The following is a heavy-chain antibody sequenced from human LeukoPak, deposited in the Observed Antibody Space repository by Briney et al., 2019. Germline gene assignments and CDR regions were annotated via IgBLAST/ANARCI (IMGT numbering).Heavy chain of an antibody. J-gene: IGHJ6*03. V-gene: IGHV7-4-1*02. CDR2: INTNTGNP. CDR3: AREARIDYYYYYMDV. D-gene: IGHD2-15*01. Sequence: ASVKVSCKASGYTFTGYYMHWVRQAPGQGLEWMGWINTNTGNPTYAQGFTGRFVFSLDTSVSTAYLQISSLKAEDTAVYYCAREARIDYYYYYMDVWGKGTTVTVSS. CDR1: GYTFTGYY.